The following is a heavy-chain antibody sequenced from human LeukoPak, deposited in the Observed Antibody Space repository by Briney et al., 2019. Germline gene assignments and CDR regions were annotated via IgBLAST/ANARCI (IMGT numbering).Heavy chain of an antibody. CDR2: INHSGST. CDR1: GGSFSGYY. J-gene: IGHJ4*02. Sequence: SETLSLTCAVYGGSFSGYYWSWIRQPPGKGLEWIGEINHSGSTNYNPSLKSRVTISVDTSKNQFSLKLSSVTAADTAVYYCARLVTDFWSGYRWYFDYWGQGTLVTVSS. D-gene: IGHD3-3*01. V-gene: IGHV4-34*01. CDR3: ARLVTDFWSGYRWYFDY.